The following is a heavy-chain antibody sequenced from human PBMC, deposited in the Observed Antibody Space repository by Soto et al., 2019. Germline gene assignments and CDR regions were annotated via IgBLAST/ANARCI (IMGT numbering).Heavy chain of an antibody. CDR1: GGSISSYY. CDR3: AKTIVVVPAAIPNWFDP. CDR2: IYYSGST. D-gene: IGHD2-2*01. V-gene: IGHV4-59*01. J-gene: IGHJ5*02. Sequence: QVQLQESGPGLVKPSETLSLTCTVSGGSISSYYWSWIRQPPGKGLEWIGYIYYSGSTNYNPSLKGRVTISVGTSKNQFSLKLSSVTAADTAVYYCAKTIVVVPAAIPNWFDPWGQGTLVTVSS.